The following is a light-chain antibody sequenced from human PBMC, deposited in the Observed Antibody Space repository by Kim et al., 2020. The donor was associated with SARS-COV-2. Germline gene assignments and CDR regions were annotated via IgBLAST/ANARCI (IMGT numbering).Light chain of an antibody. J-gene: IGKJ4*01. Sequence: EILLTQSPATLSLSPGERATLSCRASQSVGSYFAWYQQKRSQAPRLLIYDASTRAAGIPARFSGSGSGTDFTLTISSLEPEDFAAYYCQQRSDWPLTFGGGTKVDIK. CDR3: QQRSDWPLT. CDR2: DAS. V-gene: IGKV3-11*01. CDR1: QSVGSY.